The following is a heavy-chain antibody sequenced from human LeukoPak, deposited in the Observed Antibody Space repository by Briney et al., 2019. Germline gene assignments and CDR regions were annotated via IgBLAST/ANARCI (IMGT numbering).Heavy chain of an antibody. Sequence: SVKVSCKASGGTFSSYAISWVRQAPGQGLEWMGGIIPIFGTANYAQKFQGRVTITADESTSTAYMELSSLRSEDTAVYYCATGRIAVAGMRYWFDPWGQGTLVTVSS. V-gene: IGHV1-69*01. D-gene: IGHD6-19*01. CDR3: ATGRIAVAGMRYWFDP. J-gene: IGHJ5*02. CDR2: IIPIFGTA. CDR1: GGTFSSYA.